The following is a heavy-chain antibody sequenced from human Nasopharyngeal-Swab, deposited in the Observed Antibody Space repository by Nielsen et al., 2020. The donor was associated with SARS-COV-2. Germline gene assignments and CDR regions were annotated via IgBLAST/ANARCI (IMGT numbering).Heavy chain of an antibody. J-gene: IGHJ4*02. CDR1: GFIFSESA. V-gene: IGHV3-73*01. Sequence: GESLKISCAASGFIFSESAMHWVRQASAKGLEWLGRIGDKAHNYATTYGASMKGRFTISRGDSKNTAFLQMDSLKTEDTALYYCTTDFYFDYWGQGTLVTVSS. CDR3: TTDFYFDY. CDR2: IGDKAHNYAT.